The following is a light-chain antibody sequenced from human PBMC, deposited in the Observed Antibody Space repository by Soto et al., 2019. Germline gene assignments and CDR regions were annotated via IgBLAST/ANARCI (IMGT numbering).Light chain of an antibody. J-gene: IGKJ1*01. V-gene: IGKV1-39*01. CDR2: AAS. Sequence: IQMTHSPSSLSASVGDGVTITCRASQSISSYLNWYQQKPGKAPKLLIYAASSLQSGVPSRFSGSGSGTDFTLTISSLQPEDFATYYCQQANTFPQTFGQGTKVDIK. CDR1: QSISSY. CDR3: QQANTFPQT.